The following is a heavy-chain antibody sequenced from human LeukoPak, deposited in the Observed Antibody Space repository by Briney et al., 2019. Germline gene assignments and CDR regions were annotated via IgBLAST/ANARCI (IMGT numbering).Heavy chain of an antibody. CDR2: ISSSGSTI. J-gene: IGHJ5*02. V-gene: IGHV3-11*01. CDR3: ASGLHPGSYNNWFDP. CDR1: GFTFSDYY. D-gene: IGHD3-10*01. Sequence: GGSLRLSCAASGFTFSDYYMSWIRQAPGKGLEWVSYISSSGSTIYYADSVKGRFTISRDNAKNSLYLQMNSLRAEDTAVYYCASGLHPGSYNNWFDPWGQGTLVTVSS.